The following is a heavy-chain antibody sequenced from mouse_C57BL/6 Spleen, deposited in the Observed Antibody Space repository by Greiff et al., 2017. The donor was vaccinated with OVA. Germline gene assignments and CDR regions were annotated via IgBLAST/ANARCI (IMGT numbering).Heavy chain of an antibody. CDR2: ISSGGSYT. D-gene: IGHD1-1*01. CDR3: ARHRDYGSSYYWYFDV. V-gene: IGHV5-6*01. CDR1: GFTFSSYG. J-gene: IGHJ1*03. Sequence: EVKVVESGGDLVKPGGSLKLSCAASGFTFSSYGMSWVRQTPDKRLEWVATISSGGSYTYYPDSVKGRFTISRDNAKNTLYLQMSSLKSEDTAMYYCARHRDYGSSYYWYFDVWGTGTTVTVSS.